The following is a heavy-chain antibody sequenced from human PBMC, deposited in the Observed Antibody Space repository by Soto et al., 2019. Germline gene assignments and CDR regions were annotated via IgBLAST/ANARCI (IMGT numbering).Heavy chain of an antibody. CDR2: IYYSGTT. CDR3: ARRKIQGPIDY. J-gene: IGHJ4*02. Sequence: QVQLQESGPGLVKPSDTLSLTCAVSGYSISSSNWWGWIRQPPGKGLEWIGYIYYSGTTYYNPSLKRRXTXSXXTSKNQFSLKLTSVTAVDTAVYYCARRKIQGPIDYWGQGTLVTVSS. CDR1: GYSISSSNW. V-gene: IGHV4-28*01.